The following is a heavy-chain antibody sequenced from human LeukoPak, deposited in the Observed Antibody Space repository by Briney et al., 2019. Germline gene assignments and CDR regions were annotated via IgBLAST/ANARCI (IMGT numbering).Heavy chain of an antibody. J-gene: IGHJ4*02. D-gene: IGHD6-25*01. Sequence: SVKVSCKASGGTFSKYAISWVRQAPGQGLEWMGGIIPMLNKANYAQKFQGRVTITADESTTTVYMEMSSLKYNDTVMYYCARDAAWGQGTQVTVSS. CDR2: IIPMLNKA. CDR1: GGTFSKYA. CDR3: ARDAA. V-gene: IGHV1-69*13.